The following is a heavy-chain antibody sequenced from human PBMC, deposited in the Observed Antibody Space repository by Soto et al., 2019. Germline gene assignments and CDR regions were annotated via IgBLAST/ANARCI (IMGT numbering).Heavy chain of an antibody. V-gene: IGHV1-69*02. CDR1: GGTFSSYT. CDR3: ASLSGWTYWYFAL. D-gene: IGHD6-19*01. CDR2: IIPILGIA. J-gene: IGHJ2*01. Sequence: QVQLVQSGAEVKKPGSSVKVSCKASGGTFSSYTISWVRQAPGQGLEWMGRIIPILGIANYAQKFQGRVTITADKSTSKAYMELSSLRSEDTAVYYCASLSGWTYWYFALWGRDTLVTVSS.